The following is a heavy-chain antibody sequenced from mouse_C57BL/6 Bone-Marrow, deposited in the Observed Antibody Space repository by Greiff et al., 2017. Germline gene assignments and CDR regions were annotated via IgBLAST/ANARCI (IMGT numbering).Heavy chain of an antibody. CDR3: ARLVAYYYGSSY. Sequence: VQLQESGAELVRPGASVTLSCKASGYTFTDYEMHWVKQTPVHGLEWIGAIDPETGGTAYNPKFKGKAILTADKSSSTAYLQLRSLTTEDSAVYYGARLVAYYYGSSYWGQGTTLTVSA. CDR1: GYTFTDYE. D-gene: IGHD1-1*01. CDR2: IDPETGGT. V-gene: IGHV1-15*01. J-gene: IGHJ2*01.